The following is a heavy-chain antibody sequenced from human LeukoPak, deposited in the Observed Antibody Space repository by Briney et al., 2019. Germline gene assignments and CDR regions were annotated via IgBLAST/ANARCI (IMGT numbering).Heavy chain of an antibody. CDR3: AELGITMIGGV. CDR1: GGTFSSYA. CDR2: IIPIFGTA. V-gene: IGHV1-69*06. D-gene: IGHD3-10*02. J-gene: IGHJ6*04. Sequence: GASVKVSCKASGGTFSSYAISWVRQAPGQGLEWMGGIIPIFGTANYAQKFQGRVTITADKSTSTAYMELNSLRAEDTAVYYCAELGITMIGGVWGKGTTVTISS.